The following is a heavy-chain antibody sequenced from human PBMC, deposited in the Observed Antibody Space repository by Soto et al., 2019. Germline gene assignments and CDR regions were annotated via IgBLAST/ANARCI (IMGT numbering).Heavy chain of an antibody. Sequence: QVHLVQSGAEVKKPGSSVKVSCKASGGTFSSYTIGWVRQAPGQGLEWMGGINPSFGTANYAQKFQGRVTITADESTSTVYMELSSLRFEDTAVYYCATEKSPHTTMVGTDYWGQGTLVTVSS. CDR2: INPSFGTA. V-gene: IGHV1-69*12. CDR1: GGTFSSYT. J-gene: IGHJ4*02. CDR3: ATEKSPHTTMVGTDY. D-gene: IGHD5-18*01.